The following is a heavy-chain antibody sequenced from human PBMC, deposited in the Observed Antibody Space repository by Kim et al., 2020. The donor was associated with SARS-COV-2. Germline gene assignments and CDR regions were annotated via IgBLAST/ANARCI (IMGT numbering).Heavy chain of an antibody. CDR3: ARASRGVALDIDY. Sequence: GGSLRLSCAVSGFTFSSYWMHWVRQAPGKGLVWVSRINSDGSSITYADSVKGRFTISRDNAKNTLYLQMNSLRAEDTAVYYCARASRGVALDIDYWGQGTLVTVSS. D-gene: IGHD3-10*01. CDR1: GFTFSSYW. V-gene: IGHV3-74*01. J-gene: IGHJ4*02. CDR2: INSDGSSI.